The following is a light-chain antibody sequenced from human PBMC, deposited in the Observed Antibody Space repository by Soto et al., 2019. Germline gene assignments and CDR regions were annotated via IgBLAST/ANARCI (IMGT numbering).Light chain of an antibody. CDR2: DVS. J-gene: IGLJ1*01. Sequence: QSALTQPASVSGSPGQSITLSCTGTTSDVGGFDYVSWYQQHPGKAPKLMIFDVSNRPSGVSDRFSGSKSGNTASLTISGLQAEDEADYYCSSYTPTGTQVFGPGTKLTVL. CDR3: SSYTPTGTQV. CDR1: TSDVGGFDY. V-gene: IGLV2-14*03.